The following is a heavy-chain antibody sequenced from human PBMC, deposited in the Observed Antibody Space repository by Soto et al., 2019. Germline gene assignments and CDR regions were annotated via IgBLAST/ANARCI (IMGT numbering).Heavy chain of an antibody. D-gene: IGHD3-3*01. V-gene: IGHV4-31*03. Sequence: QVQLQELGPGLVKPSQTLSLTCTVSGGSISSGGYYWSWIRQHPGKGLEWIGYIYYSGSTYYNPSLKSRVTISVDTSKNQFSLKLSSVTAADTAVYYCARDTGSLYYDFWSGTDYGMDVWGQGTTVTVSS. CDR1: GGSISSGGYY. J-gene: IGHJ6*02. CDR2: IYYSGST. CDR3: ARDTGSLYYDFWSGTDYGMDV.